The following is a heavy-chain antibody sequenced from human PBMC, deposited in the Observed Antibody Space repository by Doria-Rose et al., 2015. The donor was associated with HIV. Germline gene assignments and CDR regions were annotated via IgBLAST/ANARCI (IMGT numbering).Heavy chain of an antibody. V-gene: IGHV2-26*01. D-gene: IGHD6-13*01. CDR2: IFSDDER. CDR1: GASLSSPGMG. J-gene: IGHJ4*02. CDR3: ARIKSSRWYHKYYFDF. Sequence: ESGPVLVKPTETLTLTCTVSGASLSSPGMGVSWIRQPPGKALEWLAIIFSDDERSYTTSLKSRLTISRCTSKSQVVLTMTDMDPVDTATYYCARIKSSRWYHKYYFDFWGQGTLVIVSA.